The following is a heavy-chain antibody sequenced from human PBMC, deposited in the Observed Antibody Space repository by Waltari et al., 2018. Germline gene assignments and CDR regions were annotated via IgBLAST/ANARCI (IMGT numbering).Heavy chain of an antibody. V-gene: IGHV4-38-2*02. J-gene: IGHJ3*02. Sequence: QVQLQESGPGLVKPSETLSLTCAVSGYSISSGYYWGWIRPPPGKGLEWIGSIYHSGSTYYNPSLKSRVTISVDTSKNQFSLKLSSVTAADTAVYYCARDAYYDSSGYRAFDIWGQGTMVTVSS. CDR3: ARDAYYDSSGYRAFDI. D-gene: IGHD3-22*01. CDR1: GYSISSGYY. CDR2: IYHSGST.